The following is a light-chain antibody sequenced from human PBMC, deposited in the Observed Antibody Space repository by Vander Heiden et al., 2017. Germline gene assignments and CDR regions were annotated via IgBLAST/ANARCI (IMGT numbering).Light chain of an antibody. Sequence: QPALTQPPSVSGSPGQSITISCTGPSSDGGSDHLVSWYQQHPGKAPKLVICQVSKRPSGVSNRCSGSKSGNTASLTISGLQAEDEADYYCCSYAGSSTGVFGGGTKLTVL. CDR2: QVS. V-gene: IGLV2-23*02. J-gene: IGLJ3*02. CDR3: CSYAGSSTGV. CDR1: SSDGGSDHL.